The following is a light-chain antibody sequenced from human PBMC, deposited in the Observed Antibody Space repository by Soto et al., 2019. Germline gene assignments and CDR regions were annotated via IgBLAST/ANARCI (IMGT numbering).Light chain of an antibody. J-gene: IGKJ2*01. CDR1: QDINIY. CDR3: QHGYVAPYT. Sequence: DIQMNQSPSSVSASIGDTVTITCWASQDINIYLNWYQQKPGEVPRLLIYSASTLHSGVPSRFTGSGSETDFTLTIRSLQPEDFATYYCQHGYVAPYTFGQGTKVDIK. CDR2: SAS. V-gene: IGKV1-39*01.